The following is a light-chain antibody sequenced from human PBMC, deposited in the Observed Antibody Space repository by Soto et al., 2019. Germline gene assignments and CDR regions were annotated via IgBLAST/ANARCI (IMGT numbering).Light chain of an antibody. V-gene: IGKV1D-8*01. CDR3: QQYYSFPWT. Sequence: VIWMTQSPSLLSASTGDRVTISCRMSPGISSYLAWYQQKPGKAPELLIYAASTLQSGVPSRFSGSGSGTDFTLTISCLQSEEFATYYCQQYYSFPWTFGQGTKVEIK. J-gene: IGKJ1*01. CDR1: PGISSY. CDR2: AAS.